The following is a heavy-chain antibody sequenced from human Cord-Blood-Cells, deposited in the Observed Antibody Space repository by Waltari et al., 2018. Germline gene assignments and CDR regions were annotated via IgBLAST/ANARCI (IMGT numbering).Heavy chain of an antibody. CDR3: ARDRTSGSYPYYFDY. Sequence: EVQLVESGGGLVQPGGSLRLSCAASGFTFSSYWRHWVCQAPGKGLVWVSRINSDGSSTSYADSVKGRFTISRDNAKNTLYLQMNSLRAEDTAVYYCARDRTSGSYPYYFDYWGQGTLVTVSS. D-gene: IGHD1-26*01. V-gene: IGHV3-74*01. CDR1: GFTFSSYW. J-gene: IGHJ4*02. CDR2: INSDGSST.